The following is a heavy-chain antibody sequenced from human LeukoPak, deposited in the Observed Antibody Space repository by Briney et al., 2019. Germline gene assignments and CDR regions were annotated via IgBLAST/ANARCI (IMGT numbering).Heavy chain of an antibody. CDR2: IKQDGSEK. J-gene: IGHJ4*02. CDR1: GFTFSSYW. CDR3: ARVGCSRTSCYPDY. D-gene: IGHD2-2*01. Sequence: GGSLRLSCAASGFTFSSYWMSWVRQAPGKGLEGVANIKQDGSEKYYVDSVKGRFTISRDNAKNSLYLQMSSLRAEDTAVYYCARVGCSRTSCYPDYWGRGTLVTVSS. V-gene: IGHV3-7*01.